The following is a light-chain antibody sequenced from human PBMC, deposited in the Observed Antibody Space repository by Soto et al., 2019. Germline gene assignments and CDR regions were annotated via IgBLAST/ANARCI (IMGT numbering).Light chain of an antibody. J-gene: IGLJ1*01. CDR3: SAYSAGRTLLV. CDR1: RTDIGGYNL. V-gene: IGLV2-14*01. CDR2: EVS. Sequence: QSVLTQPASVSGSPGQTITISCTGTRTDIGGYNLVSWYQQHPGKAPKLLIHEVSNRPSGISNRFNGSKSDNMASLTISGLRAEDEADYYCSAYSAGRTLLVFGSGTKVTVL.